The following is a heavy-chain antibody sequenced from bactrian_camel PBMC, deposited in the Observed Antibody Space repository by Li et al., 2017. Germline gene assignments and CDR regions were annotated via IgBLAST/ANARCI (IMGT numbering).Heavy chain of an antibody. J-gene: IGHJ6*01. CDR3: AAEDQAPWDMGWICNYNS. CDR2: IDSDGDT. D-gene: IGHD3*01. Sequence: HVQLVESGGGSVQAGGSLRLSCAAPGYRYDTYCMGWFRQAPGKAREGIAVIDSDGDTAYAESMKDRFTISVDNAKNTLYLQMNNLKPEDTALYTCAAEDQAPWDMGWICNYNSWGQGTQVTVS. CDR1: GYRYDTYC. V-gene: IGHV3S26*01.